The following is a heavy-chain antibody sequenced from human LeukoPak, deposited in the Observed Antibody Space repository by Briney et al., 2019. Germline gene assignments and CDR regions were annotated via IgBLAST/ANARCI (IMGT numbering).Heavy chain of an antibody. V-gene: IGHV3-23*01. CDR2: ISGNGDIT. CDR3: AKDLRGTLSSRGPFEY. J-gene: IGHJ4*02. CDR1: GFTFSSYA. Sequence: GGSLRLSCAASGFTFSSYAMSWVRQAPEKGLELVSAISGNGDITYYADTVKGRFSGSRDNSKNTLYLQLNSLRAEDTAVYYFAKDLRGTLSSRGPFEYWGQGTLVTVSS. D-gene: IGHD1-1*01.